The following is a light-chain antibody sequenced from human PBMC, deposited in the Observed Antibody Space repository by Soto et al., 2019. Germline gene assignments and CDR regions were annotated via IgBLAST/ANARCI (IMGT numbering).Light chain of an antibody. CDR3: QQYGSFPLT. Sequence: EIVLTQSPGTLSLSPGERATLSCRASQSVDSTYLAWYQQKPGQAPRLLIYGTSSRATGFPDSFSGSGSGTDFTLTISRLEPEDFAVYYCQQYGSFPLTFGGGTKVEIK. V-gene: IGKV3-20*01. CDR2: GTS. J-gene: IGKJ4*01. CDR1: QSVDSTY.